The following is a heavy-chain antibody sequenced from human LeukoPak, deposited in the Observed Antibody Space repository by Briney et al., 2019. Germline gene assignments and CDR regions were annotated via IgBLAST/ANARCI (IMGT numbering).Heavy chain of an antibody. D-gene: IGHD6-19*01. V-gene: IGHV3-23*01. CDR3: AKDLGYSSGWSPFEY. Sequence: GGSLRLSCAASGFTFSSYAMSWVRQAPGKGLEWVSAISGSGGSTYHADFVKGRFTISRDNSKNTLYLQMNSLRAEDTAVYYCAKDLGYSSGWSPFEYWGQGTLVTVSS. J-gene: IGHJ4*02. CDR1: GFTFSSYA. CDR2: ISGSGGST.